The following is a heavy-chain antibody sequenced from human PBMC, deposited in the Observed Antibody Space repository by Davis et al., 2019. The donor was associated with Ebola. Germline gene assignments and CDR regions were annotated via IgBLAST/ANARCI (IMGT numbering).Heavy chain of an antibody. V-gene: IGHV4-34*01. CDR3: ARGGSSSWYGNPYFDY. D-gene: IGHD6-13*01. J-gene: IGHJ4*02. CDR2: INHSGST. CDR1: GGSFSGYY. Sequence: PSETLSLTCAVYGGSFSGYYWSWIRQPPGKGLEWIGEINHSGSTNYNPSLKSRVTMSVDTSKNQFSLKLSSVTAADTAVYYCARGGSSSWYGNPYFDYWGQGTLVTVSS.